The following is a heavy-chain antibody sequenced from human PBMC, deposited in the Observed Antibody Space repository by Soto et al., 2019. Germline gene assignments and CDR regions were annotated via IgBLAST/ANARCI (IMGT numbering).Heavy chain of an antibody. CDR1: GFTFSSYS. V-gene: IGHV3-21*01. Sequence: GGSLRLSCAASGFTFSSYSMNWVRQAPGKGLEWVSSISSSSSYIYYADSVKGRFTISRDNAKNSLYLQMNSLRAEDTAVYYCARDLVWGGSTWYYYDWMEVWGQGTTLTVFS. CDR2: ISSSSSYI. CDR3: ARDLVWGGSTWYYYDWMEV. D-gene: IGHD3-3*01. J-gene: IGHJ6*02.